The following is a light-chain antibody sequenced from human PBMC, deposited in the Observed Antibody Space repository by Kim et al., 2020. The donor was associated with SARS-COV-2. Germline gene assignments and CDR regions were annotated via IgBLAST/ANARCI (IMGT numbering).Light chain of an antibody. CDR1: QDISIY. CDR2: AAS. J-gene: IGKJ1*01. CDR3: QKYNSAPWT. Sequence: ASVGDRVTITCRASQDISIYLAWYQQRPGKVPRVLVYAASALQSGVPSRFSGSGSGTDFTLTISSLQPEDVGSYFCQKYNSAPWTFGHGTKVDIK. V-gene: IGKV1-27*01.